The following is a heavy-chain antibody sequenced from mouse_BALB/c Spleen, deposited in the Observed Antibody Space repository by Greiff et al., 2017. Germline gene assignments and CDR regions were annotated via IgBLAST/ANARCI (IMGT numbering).Heavy chain of an antibody. Sequence: EVKLMESGGGLVQPGGSRKLSCAASGFTFSSFGMHWVRQAPEKGLEWVAYISSGSSTIYYADTVKGRFTISRDNPKNTLFLQMTSLRSEDTAMYYCARRGGSSYEVDYWGQGTTLTVSS. V-gene: IGHV5-17*02. CDR1: GFTFSSFG. CDR3: ARRGGSSYEVDY. CDR2: ISSGSSTI. D-gene: IGHD1-1*01. J-gene: IGHJ2*01.